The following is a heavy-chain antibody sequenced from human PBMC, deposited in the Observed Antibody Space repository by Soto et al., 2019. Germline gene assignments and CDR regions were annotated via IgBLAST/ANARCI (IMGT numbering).Heavy chain of an antibody. CDR2: ISKSDYT. CDR3: AREDSIIIPVVSDF. Sequence: GSLRLSCTVSGFAFNNYGINWVRQAPGKGLEWVSSISKSDYTYYSDSVKGRFAISRDNAKSSVSLQMNTLRVEDTAVYYCAREDSIIIPVVSDFWGQGTLVTVSS. V-gene: IGHV3-21*01. D-gene: IGHD3-22*01. J-gene: IGHJ4*02. CDR1: GFAFNNYG.